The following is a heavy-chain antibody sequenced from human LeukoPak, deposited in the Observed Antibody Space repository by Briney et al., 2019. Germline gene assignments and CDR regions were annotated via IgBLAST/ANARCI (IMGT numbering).Heavy chain of an antibody. CDR3: VRDSVGLDAFDI. J-gene: IGHJ3*02. Sequence: ASVKVSCKASGYTFTGYYMHWVRQAPGQGLEWMGWINPNSGGTNYAQKFQGRVTMTRDTSISTAYMELSRLRSDDTAVYYCVRDSVGLDAFDIWGQGTMVTVSS. CDR2: INPNSGGT. D-gene: IGHD3-10*01. V-gene: IGHV1-2*02. CDR1: GYTFTGYY.